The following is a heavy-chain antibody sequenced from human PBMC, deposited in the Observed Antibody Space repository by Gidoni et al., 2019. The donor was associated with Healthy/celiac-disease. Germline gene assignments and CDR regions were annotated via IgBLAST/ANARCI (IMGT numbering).Heavy chain of an antibody. D-gene: IGHD3-3*01. Sequence: EVQLVESGGGLVKPGGSLRLSGAASGFTFSSYSMNWVRQAPGKGLEWVSSISSSSSYIYYADSVKGRFTISRDNAKNSLYLQMNSLRAEDTAVYYCARDPGFGGRHFDYWGQGTLVTVSS. CDR1: GFTFSSYS. V-gene: IGHV3-21*01. J-gene: IGHJ4*02. CDR3: ARDPGFGGRHFDY. CDR2: ISSSSSYI.